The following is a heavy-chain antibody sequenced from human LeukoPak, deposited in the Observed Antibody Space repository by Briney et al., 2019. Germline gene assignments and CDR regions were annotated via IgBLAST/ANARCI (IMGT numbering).Heavy chain of an antibody. CDR3: AKVGAYGDYARHDY. V-gene: IGHV4-38-2*01. J-gene: IGHJ4*02. CDR2: TYHSGST. CDR1: AYSISSGYY. D-gene: IGHD4-17*01. Sequence: PSATLSLRCAVSAYSISSGYYWAWIRQPPGRGLEWIGSTYHSGSTYYNPSLKSRDPISVDTSKNQFSLKLSPVTAADTAVYYCAKVGAYGDYARHDYWGQGTLVTVSS.